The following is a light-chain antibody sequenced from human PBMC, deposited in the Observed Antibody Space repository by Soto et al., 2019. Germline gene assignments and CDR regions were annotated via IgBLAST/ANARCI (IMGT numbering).Light chain of an antibody. CDR1: SSDVGGYNY. V-gene: IGLV2-14*01. CDR3: SSYTTNSPHVA. Sequence: QSALTQPASVSGSPGQSITISCTGTSSDVGGYNYVSWFQQHPGKAPKVMIYDVSDRPSGVSNRFSGSKSGNTASLTISGLQAEDEADYYCSSYTTNSPHVAFGGGTQLTVL. J-gene: IGLJ2*01. CDR2: DVS.